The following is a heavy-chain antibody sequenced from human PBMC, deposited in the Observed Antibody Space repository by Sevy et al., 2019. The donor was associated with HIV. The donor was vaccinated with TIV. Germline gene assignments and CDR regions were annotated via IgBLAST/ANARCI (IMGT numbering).Heavy chain of an antibody. CDR3: STDPIIVLLVTDGMDV. Sequence: GGSLRLSCAASGFTFSHAWMSWVRQAPGKGLEWVGRIKRKPDGGTTDYAAPVKGRFTISRDDSKNTLFLQMNSLKTEDTAVYYCSTDPIIVLLVTDGMDVWGQGTTVTVSS. J-gene: IGHJ6*02. CDR2: IKRKPDGGTT. V-gene: IGHV3-15*01. D-gene: IGHD2-8*02. CDR1: GFTFSHAW.